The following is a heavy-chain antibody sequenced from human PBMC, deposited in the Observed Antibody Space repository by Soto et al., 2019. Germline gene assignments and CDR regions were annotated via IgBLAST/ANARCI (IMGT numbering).Heavy chain of an antibody. CDR2: IFSNDEK. D-gene: IGHD3-3*01. CDR1: GFSLSNARMG. CDR3: ARILGGLRNENWFDP. V-gene: IGHV2-26*01. J-gene: IGHJ5*02. Sequence: QVTLKESGPVLVKPTETLTLTCTVSGFSLSNARMGVSWIRQPPGKALEWLAHIFSNDEKSYSTSLKSRLTTPKDTPKSQVVLTMTNMDPVDTATYYCARILGGLRNENWFDPWGQGTLVTVSS.